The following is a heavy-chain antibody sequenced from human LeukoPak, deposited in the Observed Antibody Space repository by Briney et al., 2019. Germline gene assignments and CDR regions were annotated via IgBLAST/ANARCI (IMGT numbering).Heavy chain of an antibody. V-gene: IGHV4-30-4*01. D-gene: IGHD3-22*01. CDR1: GGSISSGDYY. Sequence: SETLSLTCTVSGGSISSGDYYWSWIRQPPGKGLEWIGYIYCSGSTYYNPSLKSRVTISVDASKNQFSLKLSSVTAADTAVYYCARDSSGYHHWGQGTLVTVSS. CDR2: IYCSGST. J-gene: IGHJ5*02. CDR3: ARDSSGYHH.